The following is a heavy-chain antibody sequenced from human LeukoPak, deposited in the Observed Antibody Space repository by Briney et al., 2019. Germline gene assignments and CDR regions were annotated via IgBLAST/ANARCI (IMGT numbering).Heavy chain of an antibody. CDR2: IYYTGTT. CDR3: ARAAWRGSNSRDAFDI. Sequence: SETLSLTCTVSGGSISSGGYYWTWIRQHPGKGLEWIGYIYYTGTTYYNPSLKIRITISVDTSKNQFSLNLSSMTAADTAVYYCARAAWRGSNSRDAFDIWGQGTVVTVSS. J-gene: IGHJ3*02. V-gene: IGHV4-31*03. CDR1: GGSISSGGYY. D-gene: IGHD4/OR15-4a*01.